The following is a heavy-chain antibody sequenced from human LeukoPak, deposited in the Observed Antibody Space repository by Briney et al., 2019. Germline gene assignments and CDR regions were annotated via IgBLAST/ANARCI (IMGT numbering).Heavy chain of an antibody. CDR2: ISGSGGST. CDR1: GFTFSSYA. CDR3: AKDWYSSSWYRFDYYYGMDV. J-gene: IGHJ6*02. V-gene: IGHV3-23*01. Sequence: PGGSLRLSCAASGFTFSSYAMSWVRQAPGKGLEWVSAISGSGGSTYYADSVKGRFTISRDNSKNTLYLQMNSLRAEDTAVYYCAKDWYSSSWYRFDYYYGMDVWGQGTTVTVSS. D-gene: IGHD6-13*01.